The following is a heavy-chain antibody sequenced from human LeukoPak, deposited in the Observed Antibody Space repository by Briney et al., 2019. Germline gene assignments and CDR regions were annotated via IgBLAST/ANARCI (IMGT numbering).Heavy chain of an antibody. CDR3: AKNGYSSGWYPEN. CDR1: GFTFSNYA. J-gene: IGHJ4*02. Sequence: GGSLRLSCAASGFTFSNYAMSWGRQAPGKGLEWDSAVTGTGGSTYYADSVKGRFTISRDNSKNTLYLQMNSLRGEDTAIYYCAKNGYSSGWYPENWGQGTLVTVSS. D-gene: IGHD6-19*01. V-gene: IGHV3-23*01. CDR2: VTGTGGST.